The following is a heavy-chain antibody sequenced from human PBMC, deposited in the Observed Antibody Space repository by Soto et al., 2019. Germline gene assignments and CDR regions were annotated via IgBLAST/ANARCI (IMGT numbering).Heavy chain of an antibody. CDR3: ARPMPWLVLSGMAV. Sequence: PGGSLRLSCAATGVTFSTYAMNWVRQAPGKGLEWISTISNTGGGTFYADSVKGRFTISRDNSNNTVYLQMHSLRAEDTAVYYCARPMPWLVLSGMAVWAQGTTVTVS. CDR2: ISNTGGGT. V-gene: IGHV3-23*01. CDR1: GVTFSTYA. D-gene: IGHD3-22*01. J-gene: IGHJ6*02.